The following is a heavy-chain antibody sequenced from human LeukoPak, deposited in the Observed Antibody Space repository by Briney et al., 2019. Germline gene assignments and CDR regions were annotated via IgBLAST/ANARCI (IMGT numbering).Heavy chain of an antibody. D-gene: IGHD2-21*02. Sequence: GASVKVSCKTSGFTFTGHYMHWLRQAPGQGLEWMGWINANTGVTHYAVKFQGRVTITRDTSISTVYMDLSSLQSDDTAVYYCARRRTLVTGTSLDYWGQGTLVTVSS. CDR2: INANTGVT. J-gene: IGHJ4*02. CDR3: ARRRTLVTGTSLDY. V-gene: IGHV1-2*02. CDR1: GFTFTGHY.